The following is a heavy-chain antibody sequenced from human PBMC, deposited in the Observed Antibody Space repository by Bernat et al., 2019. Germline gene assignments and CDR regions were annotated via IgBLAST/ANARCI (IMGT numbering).Heavy chain of an antibody. CDR2: ISASVGRSDGSK. D-gene: IGHD3-3*01. CDR3: ARADNCDLWSGSPIYCYYMDV. V-gene: IGHV3-23*04. CDR1: GFTFSSYA. Sequence: EVQPVESGGGLVQPGGSLRLSCAASGFTFSSYAMSWVRQAPGKGLEWVSAISASVGRSDGSKYYGNWVKDRLTFHKKKSKDRMYRKLNRLRAEESAVYYWARADNCDLWSGSPIYCYYMDVWGRGTTVTVSS. J-gene: IGHJ6*03.